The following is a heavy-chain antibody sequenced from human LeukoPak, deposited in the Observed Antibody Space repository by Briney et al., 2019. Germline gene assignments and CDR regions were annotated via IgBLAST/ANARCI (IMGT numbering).Heavy chain of an antibody. CDR2: ISGSGGST. D-gene: IGHD3-22*01. V-gene: IGHV3-23*01. CDR1: GFTFRNYS. CDR3: AKDHHYYDSSGYSAEYFQH. Sequence: GGSLRLSCAASGFTFRNYSMNWVRQAPGKGLEWVSAISGSGGSTYYADSVEGRFTISRDNSKNTLYLQMNSLRAEDTAVYYCAKDHHYYDSSGYSAEYFQHWGQGTLVTVSS. J-gene: IGHJ1*01.